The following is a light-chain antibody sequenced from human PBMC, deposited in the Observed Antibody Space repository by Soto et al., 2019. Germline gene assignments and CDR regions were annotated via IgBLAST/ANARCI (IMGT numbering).Light chain of an antibody. CDR1: QTVRNNY. CDR3: QQYGSSTTWT. CDR2: GAS. V-gene: IGKV3-20*01. J-gene: IGKJ1*01. Sequence: EFLLTQSPGTLSLSPGERATLSCRASQTVRNNYLAWYQQKPGQAPRLLISGASTRATGIPDRFSGSGSGTDFTLTISRLETEDSAVYYCQQYGSSTTWTFGQGTKVDI.